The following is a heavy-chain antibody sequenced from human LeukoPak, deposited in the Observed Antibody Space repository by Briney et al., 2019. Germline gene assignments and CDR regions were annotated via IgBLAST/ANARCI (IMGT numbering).Heavy chain of an antibody. Sequence: GGSLRLSCAASGFTFSSYGMHWVRQAPGKGLEWVAVISYDGSNKYYADSVKGRFTISRDNSKNTLYLQMNSLRAEDTAVYYCASSLDFWSGTEDYWGQGTLVTVSS. CDR2: ISYDGSNK. V-gene: IGHV3-30*03. CDR1: GFTFSSYG. D-gene: IGHD3-3*01. CDR3: ASSLDFWSGTEDY. J-gene: IGHJ4*02.